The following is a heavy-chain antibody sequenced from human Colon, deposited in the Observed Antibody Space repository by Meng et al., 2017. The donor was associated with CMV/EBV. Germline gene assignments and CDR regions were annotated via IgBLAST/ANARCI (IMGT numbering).Heavy chain of an antibody. D-gene: IGHD6-6*01. V-gene: IGHV4-30-4*08. CDR2: IYYSGRA. Sequence: RTCSVSGGSINSGSYYWTWIRQPPGKALEWIGYIYYSGRAYYDPSLRSRLLISLDSSKNQFSLKLASVTAADTAVYYCARGRRGPSYWGQGTLVTVSS. CDR3: ARGRRGPSY. CDR1: GGSINSGSYY. J-gene: IGHJ4*02.